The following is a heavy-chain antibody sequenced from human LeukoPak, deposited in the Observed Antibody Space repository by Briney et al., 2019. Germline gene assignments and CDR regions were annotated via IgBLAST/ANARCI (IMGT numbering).Heavy chain of an antibody. J-gene: IGHJ2*01. CDR2: ISGSGGST. V-gene: IGHV3-23*01. CDR3: AKNVAVAGHADWYFDL. D-gene: IGHD6-19*01. Sequence: GGSLRLSCAASGFSFSSYGMSWVRQAPGKGLEWVSAISGSGGSTYYADSVKGRFTISRDNSKITLYLQMNSLRAEDTAVYYCAKNVAVAGHADWYFDLWGRGTLVTVSS. CDR1: GFSFSSYG.